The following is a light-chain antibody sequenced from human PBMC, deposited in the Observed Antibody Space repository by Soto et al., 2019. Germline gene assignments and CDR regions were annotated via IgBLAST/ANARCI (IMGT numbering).Light chain of an antibody. J-gene: IGLJ1*01. CDR1: SSDVGGYNY. Sequence: QSALTQPASVSGSPGQSITISCTGTSSDVGGYNYVSWYQQHPGKAPKLMIYDVSNRPSGVSNLFSGSKSGNTASLTISGLQADDEADYYCTSYTSSSTQVFGTGTKVTVL. CDR3: TSYTSSSTQV. CDR2: DVS. V-gene: IGLV2-14*01.